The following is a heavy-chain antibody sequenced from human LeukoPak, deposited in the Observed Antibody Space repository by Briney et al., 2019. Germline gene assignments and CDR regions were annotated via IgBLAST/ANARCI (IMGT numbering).Heavy chain of an antibody. CDR1: GYSFTNYW. D-gene: IGHD2-15*01. CDR3: ATGRYCSGGTCYSSLDF. V-gene: IGHV5-51*01. J-gene: IGHJ4*01. CDR2: IYPGDSNT. Sequence: GESLKIFCKGSGYSFTNYWIGWVRQMPGKGLEWMGIIYPGDSNTRYSPSFQGQVTISVDKSVTTAYVQWSSLKASDTAVYYCATGRYCSGGTCYSSLDFWGQGTLVTVSS.